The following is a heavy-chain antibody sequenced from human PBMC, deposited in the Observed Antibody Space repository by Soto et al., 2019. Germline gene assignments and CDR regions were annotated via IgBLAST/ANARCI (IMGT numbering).Heavy chain of an antibody. J-gene: IGHJ4*02. CDR1: GITFSSYA. CDR2: ISGSGIST. V-gene: IGHV3-23*01. CDR3: TKEHGGGISMVTSYCDY. Sequence: EVQLLESGGGLVQPGGSLRLSCAASGITFSSYALSWVRQAPGKGLEWVSGISGSGISTYYADSVKGRFTISRDNSKNTLSLQMNSLRADDTAVYYCTKEHGGGISMVTSYCDYWGQGTLVTVSS. D-gene: IGHD5-18*01.